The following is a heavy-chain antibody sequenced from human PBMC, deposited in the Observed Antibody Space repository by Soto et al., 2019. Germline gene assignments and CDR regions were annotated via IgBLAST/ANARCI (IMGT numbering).Heavy chain of an antibody. Sequence: EVQLVESGGGLVQPGGSLRLSCAASGFTFRTYWLSWVRQVPGKGLEWVANINLDGSEKNYVDSVKGRFTISRDNARNSLYLQMCSLRAEDTALYYCARDGSTSWYSYDYHGMDVWGQGTTVTVSS. CDR3: ARDGSTSWYSYDYHGMDV. D-gene: IGHD5-18*01. CDR2: INLDGSEK. V-gene: IGHV3-7*05. J-gene: IGHJ6*02. CDR1: GFTFRTYW.